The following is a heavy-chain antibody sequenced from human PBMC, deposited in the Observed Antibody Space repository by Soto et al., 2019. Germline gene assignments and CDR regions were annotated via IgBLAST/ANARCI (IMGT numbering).Heavy chain of an antibody. Sequence: QVQLVQSGAEVRKPGSSVQVSCKASGGTFSRYAINWVRQAPGHGLEWLGGVIPMFGTTNYAQKFKGRVTITADESTSTVYMELNTLRSEDAAVYYCARASIHGSSWYFWFDPWGQGTLVTVSS. J-gene: IGHJ5*01. CDR2: VIPMFGTT. CDR1: GGTFSRYA. CDR3: ARASIHGSSWYFWFDP. D-gene: IGHD6-13*01. V-gene: IGHV1-69*01.